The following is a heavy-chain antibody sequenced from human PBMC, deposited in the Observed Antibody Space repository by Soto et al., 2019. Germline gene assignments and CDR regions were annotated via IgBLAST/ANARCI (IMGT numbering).Heavy chain of an antibody. CDR2: TYYRSKWYN. CDR1: GDSVSSNSAA. CDR3: ARGRAAGRADWLDP. J-gene: IGHJ5*02. V-gene: IGHV6-1*01. Sequence: SHTLSLTCDISGDSVSSNSAAWNWIRQSPSRGLEWLGRTYYRSKWYNDYAVSVRGRITINPDTSKNQFSLQLKSVTPDDTAVYYCARGRAAGRADWLDPWGKGTQVTVSS. D-gene: IGHD6-13*01.